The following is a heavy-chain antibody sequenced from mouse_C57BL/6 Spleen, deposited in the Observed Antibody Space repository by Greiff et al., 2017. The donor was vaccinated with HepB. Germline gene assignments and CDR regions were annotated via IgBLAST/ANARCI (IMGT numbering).Heavy chain of an antibody. D-gene: IGHD1-1*01. CDR3: ARSGTTVVGFDV. J-gene: IGHJ1*03. CDR2: INPNNGGT. Sequence: EVQLQQSGPELVKPGASVKISCKASGYTFTDYYMNWVKQSHGKSLEWIGDINPNNGGTSYNQKFKGKATLTVDKSSSTAYMELRSLTSEDSAVYYCARSGTTVVGFDVWGTRTTVTVSS. CDR1: GYTFTDYY. V-gene: IGHV1-26*01.